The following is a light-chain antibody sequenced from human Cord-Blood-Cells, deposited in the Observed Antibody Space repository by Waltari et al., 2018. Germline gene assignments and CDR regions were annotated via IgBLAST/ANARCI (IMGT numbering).Light chain of an antibody. V-gene: IGKV4-1*01. J-gene: IGKJ5*01. CDR3: QQYYSTRGT. CDR2: WAS. CDR1: QSVFYSSNNKNY. Sequence: DIVMTQSPDSLAVSLAARSTINCKSSQSVFYSSNNKNYLAWYQQKPGQPPKLLIYWASTRESGVPDRFSGSGSGTDFTLTISSLQAEDVAVYYCQQYYSTRGTFGQGTRLEIK.